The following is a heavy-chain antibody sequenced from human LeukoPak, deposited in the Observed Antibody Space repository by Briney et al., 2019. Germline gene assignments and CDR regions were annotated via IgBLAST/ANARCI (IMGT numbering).Heavy chain of an antibody. J-gene: IGHJ4*02. CDR1: EITFSGYW. CDR3: AKDVSRILTGARNYFDS. V-gene: IGHV3-7*04. D-gene: IGHD3-9*01. Sequence: GGSLRLSCAASEITFSGYWMSWVRQAPGKGLEWVANINQDGNKKYYLDSVKGRFTISRDNAKNTLYLQMNSLRAEDTAVYYCAKDVSRILTGARNYFDSWGQGTLVTVSS. CDR2: INQDGNKK.